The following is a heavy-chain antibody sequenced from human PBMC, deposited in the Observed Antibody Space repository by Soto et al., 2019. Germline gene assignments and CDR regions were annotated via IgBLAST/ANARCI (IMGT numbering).Heavy chain of an antibody. J-gene: IGHJ4*02. CDR2: ISTSKGNT. V-gene: IGHV1-18*01. CDR3: ATRSPAFDY. CDR1: GYTFTDYG. Sequence: QVQLVQSGPEVKKPGASVKVSCKTSGYTFTDYGISWVRQAPGQGLEWMGWISTSKGNTNYAQKFQGRVTMTTDTSTSTGYMELRSLRSDDTAVYYCATRSPAFDYWGQRTLVTVSS.